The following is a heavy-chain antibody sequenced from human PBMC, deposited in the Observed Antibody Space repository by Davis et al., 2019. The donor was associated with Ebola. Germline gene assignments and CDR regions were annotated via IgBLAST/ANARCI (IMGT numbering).Heavy chain of an antibody. D-gene: IGHD6-13*01. CDR1: GYSFTGYW. CDR2: IYPGDSDT. CDR3: ARRGGQAAVYYYYGMDV. J-gene: IGHJ6*02. V-gene: IGHV5-51*01. Sequence: GESLKISCKGSGYSFTGYWIGWVRQMPGKGLEWMGIIYPGDSDTRYSPSFQGQVTISADKSISTAYLQWSSLKASDTAMYYCARRGGQAAVYYYYGMDVWGQGTTVTVSS.